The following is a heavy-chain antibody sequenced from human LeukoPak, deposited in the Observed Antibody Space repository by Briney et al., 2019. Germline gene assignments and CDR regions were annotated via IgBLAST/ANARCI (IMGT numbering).Heavy chain of an antibody. CDR2: ISSGGSSI. CDR3: ARSSGWYTGFDY. D-gene: IGHD6-19*01. CDR1: GFTFSSYE. Sequence: GGSLRLSCAASGFTFSSYEMNWVRQAPGKGLEWVSYISSGGSSIYYADSVKGRFTISRDNAKNSLYLQMNSLRAEDTAVYYCARSSGWYTGFDYWGQGTLVTVSS. J-gene: IGHJ4*02. V-gene: IGHV3-48*03.